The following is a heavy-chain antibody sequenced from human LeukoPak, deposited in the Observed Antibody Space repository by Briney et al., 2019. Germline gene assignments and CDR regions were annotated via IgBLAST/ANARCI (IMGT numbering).Heavy chain of an antibody. CDR2: IYYSGST. Sequence: PSETLSLTCTVSGGSISSYYWSWIRQPPGKGLEWIGYIYYSGSTNYNPSLKSRVTISVDTSKNQFSLKLSSVTAVDTAVYYCARVHSSSWYWFDPWGQGTLVTVSS. J-gene: IGHJ5*02. CDR3: ARVHSSSWYWFDP. D-gene: IGHD6-13*01. V-gene: IGHV4-59*01. CDR1: GGSISSYY.